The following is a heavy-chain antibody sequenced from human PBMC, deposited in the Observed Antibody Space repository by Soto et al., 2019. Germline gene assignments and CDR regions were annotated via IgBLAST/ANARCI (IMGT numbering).Heavy chain of an antibody. CDR1: GFTFDDYT. CDR2: ISWDGGST. CDR3: VKDRIAARYYYYYGMVV. J-gene: IGHJ6*02. D-gene: IGHD6-6*01. V-gene: IGHV3-43*01. Sequence: GGSLRLSCAASGFTFDDYTMHWVRQAPGKGLEWVSLISWDGGSTYYADSVKGRFTISRDNGKNSLYLQMNSLRNEDTALYYCVKDRIAARYYYYYGMVVWGQGTTFTVSS.